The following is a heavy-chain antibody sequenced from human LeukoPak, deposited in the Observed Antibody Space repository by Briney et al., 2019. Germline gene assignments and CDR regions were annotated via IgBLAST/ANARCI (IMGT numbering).Heavy chain of an antibody. V-gene: IGHV1-8*03. CDR1: GYTFTSYD. J-gene: IGHJ4*02. D-gene: IGHD4-23*01. Sequence: ASVKVSCKASGYTFTSYDINWVRQATGQGLEWMGWINPNSGNTGYAQKFQGRVTITRNTSISTAYMELSSLRSEDTAVYYCARSPRTTVVNDYWGQGTLVTVPS. CDR2: INPNSGNT. CDR3: ARSPRTTVVNDY.